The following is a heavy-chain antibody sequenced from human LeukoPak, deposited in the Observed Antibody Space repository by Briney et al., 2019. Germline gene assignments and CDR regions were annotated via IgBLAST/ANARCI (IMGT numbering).Heavy chain of an antibody. V-gene: IGHV3-30*03. D-gene: IGHD2-8*02. Sequence: GGSLRLSCAASGFTFSSYGMHWVRQAPGKGLEWVAVISYDGSNKYYADSVKGRFTISRDNSKNTLYLQMNSLRAEDTAIYYCATYRQVLLPFESWGQGTLATVSS. CDR1: GFTFSSYG. J-gene: IGHJ4*02. CDR2: ISYDGSNK. CDR3: ATYRQVLLPFES.